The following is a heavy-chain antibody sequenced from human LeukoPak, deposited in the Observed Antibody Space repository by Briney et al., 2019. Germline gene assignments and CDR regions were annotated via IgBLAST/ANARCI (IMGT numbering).Heavy chain of an antibody. Sequence: GGSLRLSCAASRFTVSSNYMSWVRQAPGKGLEWVSIIYSGGSTFYADSVKGRFTISRDNAKNSLYLQMNSLRAEDTAVYYCARRLPVTYDYWGQGTLVTVSS. D-gene: IGHD4-17*01. CDR3: ARRLPVTYDY. J-gene: IGHJ4*02. V-gene: IGHV3-53*01. CDR1: RFTVSSNY. CDR2: IYSGGST.